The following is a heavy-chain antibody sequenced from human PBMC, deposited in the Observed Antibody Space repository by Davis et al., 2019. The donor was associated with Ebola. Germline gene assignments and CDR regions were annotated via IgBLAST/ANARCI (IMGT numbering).Heavy chain of an antibody. CDR2: ISSGSNNI. D-gene: IGHD1-1*01. Sequence: PGGSLRLSCAASGFTFSTYGMNWVRQAPGKGLEWVSSISSGSNNIFYSDLVKGRFTISRDNAKNSLYLQMNSLRAEDTAVYYCAKLVGVTGTADDFDLWGHGTMVTVSS. J-gene: IGHJ3*01. CDR3: AKLVGVTGTADDFDL. CDR1: GFTFSTYG. V-gene: IGHV3-21*01.